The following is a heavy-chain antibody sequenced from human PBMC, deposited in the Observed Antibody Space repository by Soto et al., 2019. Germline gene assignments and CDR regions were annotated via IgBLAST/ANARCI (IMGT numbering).Heavy chain of an antibody. CDR3: ASPGPQGYSYVPN. J-gene: IGHJ4*02. CDR2: IYPGDSDT. CDR1: GYSFTTYW. Sequence: PGESLKISCKGSGYSFTTYWIGWVRQMPGKGLEWMGIIYPGDSDTRFSPSFQGQVTISADKSISTAYLQWSSLKASDTAMYYCASPGPQGYSYVPNWGQGTLVTVSS. V-gene: IGHV5-51*01. D-gene: IGHD5-18*01.